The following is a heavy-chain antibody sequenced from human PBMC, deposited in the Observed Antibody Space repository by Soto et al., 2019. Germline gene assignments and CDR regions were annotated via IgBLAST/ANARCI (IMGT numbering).Heavy chain of an antibody. CDR2: ISAGGGST. J-gene: IGHJ3*02. Sequence: GGSLRLSCAASGFTFSTYAMGWVRQAPGKGLEWASAISAGGGSTYYADSVKGRFTISRDNSINTLYLQMDSLSTEDTAVYYCAHPRGYGVFDAYDIWGQGAMVTVSS. V-gene: IGHV3-23*01. CDR3: AHPRGYGVFDAYDI. D-gene: IGHD4-17*01. CDR1: GFTFSTYA.